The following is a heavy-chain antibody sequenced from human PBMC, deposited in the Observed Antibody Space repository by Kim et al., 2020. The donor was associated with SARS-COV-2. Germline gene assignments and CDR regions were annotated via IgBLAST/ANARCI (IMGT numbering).Heavy chain of an antibody. CDR3: ANGGSSSSWAHLY. CDR2: ISYDGSKK. D-gene: IGHD2-2*01. Sequence: GGSLRLSCAASGFTFSSYGMHWVRQAPGKGLEWVAVISYDGSKKYYVDSVKGRFTISRDNSKNTLYLQMNSLRAEDTAVYYCANGGSSSSWAHLYWGQGSLVIVSS. J-gene: IGHJ4*02. V-gene: IGHV3-33*06. CDR1: GFTFSSYG.